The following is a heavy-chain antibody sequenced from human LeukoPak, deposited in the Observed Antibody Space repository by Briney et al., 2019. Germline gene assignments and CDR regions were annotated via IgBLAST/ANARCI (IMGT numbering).Heavy chain of an antibody. D-gene: IGHD6-19*01. CDR1: GYTFTSYG. Sequence: ASVKVSCKASGYTFTSYGISWVRQAPGQGLEWRGWISAYNGNTNYAQKLQGRVTMSTDTSTSTAYMELRSLRSDDTAVYYCARDHEGQWLVNIEYNWFVPWGEGTLVTVSS. CDR3: ARDHEGQWLVNIEYNWFVP. J-gene: IGHJ5*02. V-gene: IGHV1-18*01. CDR2: ISAYNGNT.